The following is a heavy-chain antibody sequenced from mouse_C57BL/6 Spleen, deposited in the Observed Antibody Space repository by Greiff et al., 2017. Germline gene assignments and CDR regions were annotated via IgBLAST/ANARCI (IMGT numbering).Heavy chain of an antibody. J-gene: IGHJ2*01. V-gene: IGHV1-7*01. CDR2: INPSSGYT. Sequence: QVQLKESGAELAKPGASVKLSCKASGYTFTSYWMHWVKQRPGQGLEWIGYINPSSGYTKYNQKFKDKATLTGDKSSSTAYIQLSSLTYEDSAVYYCARSQHRYSFDYWGQGTTLTVSS. D-gene: IGHD3-1*01. CDR3: ARSQHRYSFDY. CDR1: GYTFTSYW.